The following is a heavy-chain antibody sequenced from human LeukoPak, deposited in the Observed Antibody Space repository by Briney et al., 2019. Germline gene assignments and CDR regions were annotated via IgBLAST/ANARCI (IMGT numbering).Heavy chain of an antibody. D-gene: IGHD3-22*01. J-gene: IGHJ4*02. V-gene: IGHV3-23*01. CDR3: AKGDYYDSRGDQA. Sequence: GGSLRLSCAASGFTFSSYAMSWFRQAPGKGLEWVSAISGSGGSTYYADSVKGRFTISRDSSKNTLYLQMNSLRAEDTAVYYCAKGDYYDSRGDQAWGQGTLVTVSS. CDR2: ISGSGGST. CDR1: GFTFSSYA.